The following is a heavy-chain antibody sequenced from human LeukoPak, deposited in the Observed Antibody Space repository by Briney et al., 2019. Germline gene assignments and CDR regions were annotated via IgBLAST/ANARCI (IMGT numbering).Heavy chain of an antibody. CDR2: IYHSGST. D-gene: IGHD2-2*01. CDR1: GGSISSSYW. Sequence: SETLSLTCGVSGGSISSSYWWSWVRQPPGKGLEWIGEIYHSGSTNYNPSLKSRVTISVDTSKNQFSLKLSSVTAADTAVYYCARARNDIVVVPAAHYYFDYWGQGTLVTVSS. J-gene: IGHJ4*02. V-gene: IGHV4-4*02. CDR3: ARARNDIVVVPAAHYYFDY.